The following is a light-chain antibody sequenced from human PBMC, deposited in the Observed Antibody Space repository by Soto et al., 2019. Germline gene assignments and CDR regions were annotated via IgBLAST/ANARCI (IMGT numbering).Light chain of an antibody. CDR1: ISVVGSYGP. Sequence: QSVLTQPASVSGSPGQSSSISCTGSISVVGSYGPVSWYQQHPGQVPKLIIYEGNRRPSGVSSRFSGSKSGNTASLTISGLQAADEADYFCKSYAGSNTYVFGSGTKVTVL. V-gene: IGLV2-23*01. CDR2: EGN. CDR3: KSYAGSNTYV. J-gene: IGLJ1*01.